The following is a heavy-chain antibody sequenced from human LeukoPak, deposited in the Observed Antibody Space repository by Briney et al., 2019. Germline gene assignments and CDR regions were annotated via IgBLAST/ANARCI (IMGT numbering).Heavy chain of an antibody. J-gene: IGHJ4*02. CDR2: ISYDGNNK. V-gene: IGHV3-30*03. Sequence: GGSLRLSCAASGFTFSSYGMHWVRQAPGKGLEWVAVISYDGNNKYYADSVKGRFTISRDNSKNTLYLQMNRLRTEDTAVYYCARDLGTNSHGWGVVDSWGQGTLVTVSS. CDR1: GFTFSSYG. D-gene: IGHD2-8*01. CDR3: ARDLGTNSHGWGVVDS.